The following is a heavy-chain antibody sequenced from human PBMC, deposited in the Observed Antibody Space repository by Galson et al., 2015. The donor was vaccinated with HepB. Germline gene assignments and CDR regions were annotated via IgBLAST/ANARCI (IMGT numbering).Heavy chain of an antibody. CDR2: INDDGSST. CDR1: GFTFSSYW. V-gene: IGHV3-74*03. D-gene: IGHD2-8*02. CDR3: ARATGGYVDY. J-gene: IGHJ4*02. Sequence: SLRLSCAASGFTFSSYWMHWVRQAPGKGLVWVSRINDDGSSTTYGDSVKGRFTISRDNANNSLRLQMNSLTAEDTGVYYCARATGGYVDYWGQGTLVTVSS.